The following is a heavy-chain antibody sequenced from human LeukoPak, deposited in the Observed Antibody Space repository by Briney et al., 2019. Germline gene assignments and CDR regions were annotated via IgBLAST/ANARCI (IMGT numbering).Heavy chain of an antibody. V-gene: IGHV4-4*07. CDR1: GGSISSYY. CDR3: ARDVFENVWGSYRPHDAFDV. J-gene: IGHJ3*01. CDR2: IYTSGST. Sequence: NPSETLSLTCTVSGGSISSYYWSWIRQPAGKGLEWIGRIYTSGSTNYNPSLKSRLTMSVDTSKNQFSLKLTPVIAADSAVYYCARDVFENVWGSYRPHDAFDVWGQGTMVTV. D-gene: IGHD3-16*02.